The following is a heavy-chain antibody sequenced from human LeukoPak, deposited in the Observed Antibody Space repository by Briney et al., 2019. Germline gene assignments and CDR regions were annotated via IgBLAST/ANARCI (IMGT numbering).Heavy chain of an antibody. J-gene: IGHJ4*01. CDR3: GARRVGPLRPLDF. CDR1: TGSISSNSYY. Sequence: SETLSLTCTVSTGSISSNSYYWGWIRQPPGKGLEWIVNIKSAGTTYYNLALESRVTISVDTSKNQLSLKLASVTAADTAVYFCGARRVGPLRPLDFWGHGTLVTVSA. CDR2: IKSAGTT. V-gene: IGHV4-39*01. D-gene: IGHD5/OR15-5a*01.